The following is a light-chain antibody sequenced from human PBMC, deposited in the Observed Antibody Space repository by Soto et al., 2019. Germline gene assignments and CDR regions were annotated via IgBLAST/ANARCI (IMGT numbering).Light chain of an antibody. CDR1: SSDVGGYNY. CDR2: DVS. J-gene: IGLJ1*01. Sequence: QSVLTQPASVSGSPGQSITISCTGTSSDVGGYNYVSWYQQHPVKAPKLMIYDVSNRPSGVCNRFSGSKSGNTASLTISGVQAEDDADYYFSSYTSSSTYVFGTGTKLTVL. V-gene: IGLV2-14*01. CDR3: SSYTSSSTYV.